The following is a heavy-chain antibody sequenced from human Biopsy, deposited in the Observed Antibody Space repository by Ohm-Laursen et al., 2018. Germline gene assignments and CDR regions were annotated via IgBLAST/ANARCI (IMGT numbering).Heavy chain of an antibody. J-gene: IGHJ4*02. Sequence: ASVKVSCKSSGFSFTGYYIHWVRQAPGQGLEWMGWISPKSGGTNYAQKFQGNITMTKNTSMSTAYMEMSRLRSDDTAVYYCALQSVAQMKNFDYWGQGTLVTVSS. D-gene: IGHD6-19*01. CDR3: ALQSVAQMKNFDY. CDR2: ISPKSGGT. CDR1: GFSFTGYY. V-gene: IGHV1-2*02.